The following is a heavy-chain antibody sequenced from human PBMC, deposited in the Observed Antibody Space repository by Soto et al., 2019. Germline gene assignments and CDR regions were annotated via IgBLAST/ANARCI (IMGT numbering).Heavy chain of an antibody. Sequence: GGSLRLSCAASGFTFDDYAMHWVRQAPGKGLEWVSGISWNSGIIGYEDSVKGRFTISRDNSKNSLYLQMNSLRTEDTALYYCAKDMEVAGRGMDVWGQGTTVTVSS. CDR1: GFTFDDYA. CDR2: ISWNSGII. CDR3: AKDMEVAGRGMDV. D-gene: IGHD5-12*01. J-gene: IGHJ6*02. V-gene: IGHV3-9*01.